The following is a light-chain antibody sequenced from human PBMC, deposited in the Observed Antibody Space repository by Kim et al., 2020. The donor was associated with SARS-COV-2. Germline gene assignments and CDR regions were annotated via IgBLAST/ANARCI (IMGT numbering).Light chain of an antibody. CDR1: KLGDKY. CDR2: QDS. Sequence: SVSPGQTASITCSGDKLGDKYACWYQQKPGQSPVLVIYQDSKRPSGITERFSGSNSGNTATLTISGTQAMDEADYYCQAWDSSTAVFGTGTKVTVL. CDR3: QAWDSSTAV. J-gene: IGLJ1*01. V-gene: IGLV3-1*01.